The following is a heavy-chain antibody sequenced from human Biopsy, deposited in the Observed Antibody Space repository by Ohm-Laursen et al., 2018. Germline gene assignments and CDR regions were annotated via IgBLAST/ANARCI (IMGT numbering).Heavy chain of an antibody. CDR2: MNPNSGNT. CDR1: GYTFNTYD. J-gene: IGHJ6*02. D-gene: IGHD3-16*01. V-gene: IGHV1-8*01. Sequence: SVTASCKTSGYTFNTYDINWVRQAAGQGPEWMGWMNPNSGNTGFAQKFQGRITMTRSTSITTAYMELTNLRSEDTAVYYCAREGAFGDTDAYYGLDVWGLGTTVTVSS. CDR3: AREGAFGDTDAYYGLDV.